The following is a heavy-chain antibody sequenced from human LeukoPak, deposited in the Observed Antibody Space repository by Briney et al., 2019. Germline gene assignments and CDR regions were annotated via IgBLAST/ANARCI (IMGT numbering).Heavy chain of an antibody. CDR3: ARAYGSGYFDS. V-gene: IGHV4-4*07. CDR1: GGSITGSY. J-gene: IGHJ4*02. CDR2: IYTSGST. Sequence: SETLSLTCTVSGGSITGSYWSWIREPAGKGLEWIGRIYTSGSTDYNPSLPSRVAMSVDTSKNQFSLKLSSVTAADTAVYYCARAYGSGYFDSWGQGTLVTVSS. D-gene: IGHD3-10*01.